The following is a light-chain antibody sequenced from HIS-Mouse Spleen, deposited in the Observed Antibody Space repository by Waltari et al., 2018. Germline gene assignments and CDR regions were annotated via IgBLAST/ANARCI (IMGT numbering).Light chain of an antibody. CDR2: EGS. Sequence: QSALTQPASVSGSPGQSITISCTGTSGDVGSYNLVSWYQQHPGKAPKLMIFEGSKRPSGVSKRFSGSKSGNTASLTISGLQAEDEADYYCCSYAGSSTYWVFGGGTKLTVL. CDR1: SGDVGSYNL. CDR3: CSYAGSSTYWV. V-gene: IGLV2-23*01. J-gene: IGLJ3*02.